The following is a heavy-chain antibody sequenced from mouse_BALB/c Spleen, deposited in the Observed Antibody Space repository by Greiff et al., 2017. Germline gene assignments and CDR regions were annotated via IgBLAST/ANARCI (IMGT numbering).Heavy chain of an antibody. J-gene: IGHJ2*01. CDR2: ISSGGSYT. D-gene: IGHD2-14*01. V-gene: IGHV5-6-4*01. Sequence: EVKLMESGGGLVKPGGSLKLSCAASGFTFSSYTMSWVRQTPEKRLEWVATISSGGSYTYYPDSVKGRFTISRDNAKNTLYLQMSSLKSEDTAMYYCTRDDWYADYWGQGTTLTVSS. CDR3: TRDDWYADY. CDR1: GFTFSSYT.